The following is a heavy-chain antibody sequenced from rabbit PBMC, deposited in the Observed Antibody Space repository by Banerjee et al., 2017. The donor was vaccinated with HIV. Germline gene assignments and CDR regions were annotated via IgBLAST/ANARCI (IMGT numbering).Heavy chain of an antibody. CDR1: GSTLSRYY. Sequence: QEQLVESGGGLVQPEGSLTLTCTASGSTLSRYYICWVRQAPGKRLEWIACMYAGSSGSTYYASWAKGRFTISKTSSTTVTLQMTSLTAADTATYFCARGTGSSNYPYYGMDLWGPGTLVTVS. V-gene: IGHV1S45*01. CDR3: ARGTGSSNYPYYGMDL. CDR2: MYAGSSGST. D-gene: IGHD8-1*01. J-gene: IGHJ6*01.